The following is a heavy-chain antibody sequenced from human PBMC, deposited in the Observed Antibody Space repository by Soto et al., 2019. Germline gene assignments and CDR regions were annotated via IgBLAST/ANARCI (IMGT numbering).Heavy chain of an antibody. CDR1: GFTFSSYA. CDR3: ASKDSYGYRFYYYGMDV. D-gene: IGHD5-18*01. CDR2: ISGSGGST. V-gene: IGHV3-23*01. J-gene: IGHJ6*02. Sequence: GGSLRLSCAASGFTFSSYAMSWVRQAPGKGLEWVSAISGSGGSTYYADSVKGRFTISRDNSKNTLYLQMNSLRAEDTAVYYCASKDSYGYRFYYYGMDVWGQGTTVTVSS.